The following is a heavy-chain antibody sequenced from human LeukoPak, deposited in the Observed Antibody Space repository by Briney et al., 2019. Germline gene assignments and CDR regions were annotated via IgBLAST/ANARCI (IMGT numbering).Heavy chain of an antibody. Sequence: SETLSLTCTVSGGSISSYYWSWIRQPPGKGLEWIGYIYYSGGTNYNPSLKSRVTISVDTSKNQFSLKLSSVTAADTAVYYCARVRYCGGDCYSGTHGPIDYWGQGTLVTVSS. CDR1: GGSISSYY. J-gene: IGHJ4*02. V-gene: IGHV4-59*12. CDR3: ARVRYCGGDCYSGTHGPIDY. D-gene: IGHD2-21*02. CDR2: IYYSGGT.